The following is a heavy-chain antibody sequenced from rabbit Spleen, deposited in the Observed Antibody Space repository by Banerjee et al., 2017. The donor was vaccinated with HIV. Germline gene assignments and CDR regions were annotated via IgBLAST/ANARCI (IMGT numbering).Heavy chain of an antibody. CDR1: GIDFSSYG. D-gene: IGHD1-1*01. J-gene: IGHJ4*01. Sequence: QEQLVESGGGLVTLGGSLKLSCKASGIDFSSYGISWVRQAPGKGLEWIAYIYPVYGSTNCASWVNGRFTISLDNAQNTVFLQMTSLTAADSATECCARDQDASSRGYFNLWGPGTLVTVS. CDR3: ARDQDASSRGYFNL. CDR2: IYPVYGST. V-gene: IGHV1S47*01.